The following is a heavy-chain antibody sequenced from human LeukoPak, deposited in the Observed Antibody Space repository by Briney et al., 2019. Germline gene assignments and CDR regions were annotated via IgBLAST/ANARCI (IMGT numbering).Heavy chain of an antibody. CDR2: INHSGST. V-gene: IGHV4-34*01. D-gene: IGHD3-10*01. CDR1: GVSFGGYY. CDR3: ARSYYYGSGIGY. Sequence: SETLSLTCAVYGVSFGGYYWSWIRQPPGKGLEWIGEINHSGSTNYNPSLKSRVTISVDTSKNQFSLKLSSVTAADTAVYYCARSYYYGSGIGYWGQGTLVTVSS. J-gene: IGHJ4*02.